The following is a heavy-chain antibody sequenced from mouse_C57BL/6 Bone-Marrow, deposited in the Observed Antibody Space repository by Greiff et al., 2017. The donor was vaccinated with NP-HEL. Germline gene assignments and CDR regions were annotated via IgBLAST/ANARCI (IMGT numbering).Heavy chain of an antibody. V-gene: IGHV1-55*01. CDR1: GYTFTSYW. CDR3: ARGRFITTVVATRDWYFDV. Sequence: VQLQQSGAELVKPGASVKMSCKASGYTFTSYWITWVKQRPGQGLEWIGDIYPGSGSTNYNEKFKSKATLTVDTSSSTAYMQLSSLTSEDSAVYYCARGRFITTVVATRDWYFDVWGTGTTVTVSS. D-gene: IGHD1-1*01. CDR2: IYPGSGST. J-gene: IGHJ1*03.